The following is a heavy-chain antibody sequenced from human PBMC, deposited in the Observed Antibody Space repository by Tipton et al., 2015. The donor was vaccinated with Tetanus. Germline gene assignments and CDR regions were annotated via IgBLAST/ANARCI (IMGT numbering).Heavy chain of an antibody. CDR3: ATDRRGPGEVRGLDN. CDR1: GGSIRSDNYY. D-gene: IGHD3-10*01. CDR2: ISNSGRS. V-gene: IGHV4-61*01. Sequence: TLSLTCTVSGGSIRSDNYYWNWIRQPPGKGLEWLAYISNSGRSNSNYPIKSRITVSQDTSKKQFSLRLTSVTDADTAVYYCATDRRGPGEVRGLDNWGQGTLVTVSS. J-gene: IGHJ4*02.